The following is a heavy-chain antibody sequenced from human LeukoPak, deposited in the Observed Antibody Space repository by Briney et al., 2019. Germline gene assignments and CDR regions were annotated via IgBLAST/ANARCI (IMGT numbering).Heavy chain of an antibody. CDR2: IDPSDSYI. Sequence: GESLKISCKGSGYSFTNYWISWVRQMPGKGLEWMGRIDPSDSYINYSPSFQGHVTISADKFISTAYLQWSSLKASDTAMFYCARHQVGSSYFDYWGQGTLVTVSS. CDR3: ARHQVGSSYFDY. J-gene: IGHJ4*02. D-gene: IGHD6-6*01. V-gene: IGHV5-10-1*01. CDR1: GYSFTNYW.